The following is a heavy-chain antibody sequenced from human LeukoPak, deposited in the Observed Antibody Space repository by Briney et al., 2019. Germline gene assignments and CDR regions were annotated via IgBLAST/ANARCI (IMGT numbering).Heavy chain of an antibody. CDR3: ASTPLRYDFWSGYSMYYFDY. J-gene: IGHJ4*02. CDR2: INHSGST. D-gene: IGHD3-3*01. CDR1: GGSFSGYY. Sequence: PSETLSLTCAVYGGSFSGYYWSWIRQPPGKGLEWIGKINHSGSTNYNPSLKSRVTISVDTSKNQFSLKLSSVTAADTAVYYCASTPLRYDFWSGYSMYYFDYWGQGTLVTVSS. V-gene: IGHV4-34*01.